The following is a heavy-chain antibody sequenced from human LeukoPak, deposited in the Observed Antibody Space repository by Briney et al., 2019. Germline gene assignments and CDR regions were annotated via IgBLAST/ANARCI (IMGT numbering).Heavy chain of an antibody. D-gene: IGHD1-26*01. J-gene: IGHJ4*02. CDR3: ATPLGSVVGATSDLDY. CDR2: VDPEDGET. CDR1: GYTFTDYY. V-gene: IGHV1-69-2*01. Sequence: ASVKISCKVSGYTFTDYYMHWVQQAPGKGLEWMGLVDPEDGETIYAEKFQGRVTITADTSTDTAHMELSSLRSEDTAVYYCATPLGSVVGATSDLDYWGQGTLVTVSS.